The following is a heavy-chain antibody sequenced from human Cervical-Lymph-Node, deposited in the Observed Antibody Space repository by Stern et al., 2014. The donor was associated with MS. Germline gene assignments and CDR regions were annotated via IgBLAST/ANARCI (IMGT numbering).Heavy chain of an antibody. D-gene: IGHD5-18*01. V-gene: IGHV3-30*18. J-gene: IGHJ4*02. CDR3: AKDLYVYSDGRIDY. CDR1: GFTFSSYG. CDR2: ISYDGSNT. Sequence: QVQLVESGGGVIQPGRSLKLSCAASGFTFSSYGMHWVRQAPGQGLEWVAVISYDGSNTYYADSLKGRFTISTDTSKNTLYLQMNSLRAEDTAVYYCAKDLYVYSDGRIDYWGQGTLVTVSS.